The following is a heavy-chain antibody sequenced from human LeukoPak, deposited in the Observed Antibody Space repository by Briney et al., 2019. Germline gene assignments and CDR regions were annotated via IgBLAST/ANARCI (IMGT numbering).Heavy chain of an antibody. CDR2: ISGSGGST. CDR1: GFTFSSYA. CDR3: AKDESMVRGVISPYPDAFDI. J-gene: IGHJ3*02. Sequence: GGSLRLSCAASGFTFSSYAMSWVRQAPGKGLEWVSAISGSGGSTYYADSVKGRFTISRDNSKNTLYLQMNSLRAEDTAVYYCAKDESMVRGVISPYPDAFDIWGQGTMVTVSS. D-gene: IGHD3-10*01. V-gene: IGHV3-23*01.